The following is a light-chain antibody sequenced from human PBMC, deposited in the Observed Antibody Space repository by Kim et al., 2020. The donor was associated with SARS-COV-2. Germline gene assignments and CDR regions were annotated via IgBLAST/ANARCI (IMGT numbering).Light chain of an antibody. V-gene: IGLV3-21*04. J-gene: IGLJ2*01. CDR2: YDS. CDR3: QVWDSSSDRVV. CDR1: NIGSKS. Sequence: SYELTQPPSVSVSPGKTARITCGGNNIGSKSVHWYQQKPGQAPVLVIYYDSDRPSGIPERFSGSNSGNTATLTISRVEAGDDADYYCQVWDSSSDRVVFGGGTQLTVL.